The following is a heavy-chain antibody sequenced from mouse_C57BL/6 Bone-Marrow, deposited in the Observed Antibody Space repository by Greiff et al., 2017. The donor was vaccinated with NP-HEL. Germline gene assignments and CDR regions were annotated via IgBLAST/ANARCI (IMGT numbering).Heavy chain of an antibody. J-gene: IGHJ3*01. Sequence: VKLMESGPELVKPGASVKISCKASGYSFTSYYIHWVKQRPGQGLEWIGWIYPGSGNTKYNEKFKGKATLTADTSSSTAYMQLSSLTSEDSAVYYCARSPSNWDGAWFAYWGQGTLVTVSA. CDR3: ARSPSNWDGAWFAY. D-gene: IGHD4-1*01. CDR2: IYPGSGNT. CDR1: GYSFTSYY. V-gene: IGHV1-66*01.